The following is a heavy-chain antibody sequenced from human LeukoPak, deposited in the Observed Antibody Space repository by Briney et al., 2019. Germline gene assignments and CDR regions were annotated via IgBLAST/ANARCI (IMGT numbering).Heavy chain of an antibody. D-gene: IGHD6-19*01. CDR2: IYYSGST. CDR3: ARRSSGLGWFDP. CDR1: GGSISSYY. V-gene: IGHV4-59*08. Sequence: PPETLSLTCTVSGGSISSYYWSWIRQPPGKGLEWIGYIYYSGSTNCNPSLRSRVTISVDTSKNQFSLKLSSVTAADTAVYYCARRSSGLGWFDPWGQGTLVTVSS. J-gene: IGHJ5*02.